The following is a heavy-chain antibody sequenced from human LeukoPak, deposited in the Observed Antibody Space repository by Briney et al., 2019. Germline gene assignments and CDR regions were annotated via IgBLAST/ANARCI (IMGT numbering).Heavy chain of an antibody. CDR1: GFIFSNYA. J-gene: IGHJ4*02. V-gene: IGHV3-23*01. Sequence: GGSLRLSCTASGFIFSNYAMSWVRQGPVRGLEWVSSLRGDGETFYADSVKGRFALSRDDSRNTVYLQLNNLRVEDTAVYYCARAIWISSADAVWWGQGTLVTVSS. D-gene: IGHD3-3*01. CDR2: LRGDGET. CDR3: ARAIWISSADAVW.